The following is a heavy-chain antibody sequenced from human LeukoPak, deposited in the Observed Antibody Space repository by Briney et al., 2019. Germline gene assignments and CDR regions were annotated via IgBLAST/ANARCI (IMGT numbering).Heavy chain of an antibody. V-gene: IGHV4-34*01. CDR1: GDSINYRNYY. CDR3: ARGHTVTLLSY. CDR2: INHSGST. J-gene: IGHJ4*02. D-gene: IGHD4-17*01. Sequence: SETLSLTCSVSGDSINYRNYYWSWIRQPPGKGLEWIGEINHSGSTNYNPSLKSRVTISVDTSKNQFSLKLSSVTAADTAVYYCARGHTVTLLSYWGQGTLVTVSS.